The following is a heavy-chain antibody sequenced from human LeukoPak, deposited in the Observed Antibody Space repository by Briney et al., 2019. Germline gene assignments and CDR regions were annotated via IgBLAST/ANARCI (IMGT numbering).Heavy chain of an antibody. V-gene: IGHV4-59*02. CDR3: ARGANHGDSGLDVFDI. CDR1: GGSVSGYY. Sequence: SETLSLTCTVSGGSVSGYYWSWIRQPPGKGLEWIGYTYSSGSTSYSSSLKSRVTISLDTSKNQFSLKLTSVTVADTAVYHCARGANHGDSGLDVFDIWGRGTMVTVSS. CDR2: TYSSGST. J-gene: IGHJ3*02. D-gene: IGHD4-17*01.